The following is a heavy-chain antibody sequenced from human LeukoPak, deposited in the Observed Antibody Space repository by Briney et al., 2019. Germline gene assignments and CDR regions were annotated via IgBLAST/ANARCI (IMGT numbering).Heavy chain of an antibody. D-gene: IGHD3-16*02. CDR1: GGSVSNGSYC. V-gene: IGHV4-61*01. CDR3: ASRVYVWGSYRQGDYFDY. CDR2: IYYSGST. J-gene: IGHJ4*02. Sequence: TSETLSLTCTVSGGSVSNGSYCWSWIRQPPGKGLEWIGYIYYSGSTNYNPSLKSRVTISVDTSKNQFSLKLSSVTAADTAVYYCASRVYVWGSYRQGDYFDYWGQGTLVTVSS.